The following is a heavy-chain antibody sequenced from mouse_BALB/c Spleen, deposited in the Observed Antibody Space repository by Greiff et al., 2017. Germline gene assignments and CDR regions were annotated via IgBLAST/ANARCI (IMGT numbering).Heavy chain of an antibody. CDR2: IWRGGST. Sequence: QVQLKESGPSLVQPSQSLSITCTVSGFSLTSYGVHWVRQSPGKGLEWLGVIWRGGSTDYNAAFMSRLSITKDNSKSQVFFKMNSLQADDTAIYYCARNLVWSRWDAMDYWGQGTSVTVSS. J-gene: IGHJ4*01. D-gene: IGHD2-10*02. CDR3: ARNLVWSRWDAMDY. V-gene: IGHV2-5-1*01. CDR1: GFSLTSYG.